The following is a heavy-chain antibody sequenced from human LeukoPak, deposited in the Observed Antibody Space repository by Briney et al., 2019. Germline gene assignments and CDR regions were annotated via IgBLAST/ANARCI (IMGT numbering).Heavy chain of an antibody. CDR1: GGSVSSGSYY. V-gene: IGHV4-61*01. J-gene: IGHJ5*02. CDR2: IYYSGST. CDR3: AGASPIWSGYYSVVNWFDP. Sequence: PSETLSLTCTVSGGSVSSGSYYWSWVRQPPGKGLEWIGYIYYSGSTNYNPSLKSRVTISVDTSKNQFSLKLSSVTAADTAVYYCAGASPIWSGYYSVVNWFDPWGQGTLVTVSS. D-gene: IGHD3-3*01.